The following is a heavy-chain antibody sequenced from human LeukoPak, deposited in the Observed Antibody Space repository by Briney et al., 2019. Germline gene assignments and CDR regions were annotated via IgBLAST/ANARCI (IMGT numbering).Heavy chain of an antibody. CDR3: AKTAPAAIYWFDP. V-gene: IGHV3-23*01. CDR1: GFTFSNHW. J-gene: IGHJ5*02. CDR2: ISGSGGST. Sequence: GGSLRLSCAASGFTFSNHWMAWVRQTPGKGLEWVSAISGSGGSTYYADSVKGRFTISRDNSKNTLYLQMNSLRAEDTAVYYCAKTAPAAIYWFDPWGQGTLVTVSS. D-gene: IGHD2-2*02.